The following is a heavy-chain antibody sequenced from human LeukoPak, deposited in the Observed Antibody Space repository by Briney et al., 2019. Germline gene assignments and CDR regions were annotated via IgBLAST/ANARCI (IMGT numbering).Heavy chain of an antibody. D-gene: IGHD6-19*01. CDR1: GFTFSSYA. CDR2: ISSNGGST. Sequence: PGGSLRLSCAASGFTFSSYAMHWVRQAPGKGLEYVSAISSNGGSTYYANSVKGRFTISRDNSKNTLYLQMGSLRAEDMAVHYCARASSGWYRPDAFDIWGQGTMVTVSS. V-gene: IGHV3-64*01. J-gene: IGHJ3*02. CDR3: ARASSGWYRPDAFDI.